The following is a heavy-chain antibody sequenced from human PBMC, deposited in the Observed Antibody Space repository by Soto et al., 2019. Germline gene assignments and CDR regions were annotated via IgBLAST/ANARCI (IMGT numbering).Heavy chain of an antibody. J-gene: IGHJ4*02. D-gene: IGHD6-25*01. CDR1: GGSFSGYY. CDR2: INHSGST. CDR3: ARGLRLGY. V-gene: IGHV4-34*01. Sequence: SETLSLTCAVYGGSFSGYYWSWIRQPPGKGLEWIGEINHSGSTNYNPSLKSRVTISVDTSKNQFSLKLSSVTAADTAVYYCARGLRLGYWGQGTLVTVS.